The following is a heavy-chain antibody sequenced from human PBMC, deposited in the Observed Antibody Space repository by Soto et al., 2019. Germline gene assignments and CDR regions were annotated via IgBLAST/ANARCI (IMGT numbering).Heavy chain of an antibody. J-gene: IGHJ6*03. CDR3: ASGSYSGFYYYYYMDV. D-gene: IGHD1-26*01. CDR1: GGSISSYY. CDR2: IYYSGST. Sequence: QVQLQESGPGLVKPSETLSLTCTVSGGSISSYYWSWIRQPPGKGLEWIGYIYYSGSTNYNPSLKSRVTISVDTSKNQFSLKLSSVTAADTAVYYCASGSYSGFYYYYYMDVWGKGTTVTVSS. V-gene: IGHV4-59*01.